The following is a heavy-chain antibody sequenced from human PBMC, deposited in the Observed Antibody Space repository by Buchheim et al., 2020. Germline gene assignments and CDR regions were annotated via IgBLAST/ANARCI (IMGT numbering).Heavy chain of an antibody. CDR2: ISYDGSNK. J-gene: IGHJ4*02. D-gene: IGHD3-22*01. CDR1: GFTFSSYA. CDR3: ARDQGGTMIVVVITLDY. V-gene: IGHV3-30-3*01. Sequence: QVQLVESGGGVVQPGRSLRLSCAASGFTFSSYAMHWVRQAPGKGLEWVAVISYDGSNKYYADSVKGRFTISRDNSKNTLYLQMNSLRAEDTAVYYCARDQGGTMIVVVITLDYWGQGTL.